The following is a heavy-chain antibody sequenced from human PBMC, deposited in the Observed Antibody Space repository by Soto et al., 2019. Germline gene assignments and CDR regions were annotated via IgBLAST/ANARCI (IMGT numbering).Heavy chain of an antibody. CDR2: IHDSGNT. J-gene: IGHJ5*02. CDR1: GGSVSIGDYL. CDR3: ARARGGDSGDYASLFDR. Sequence: SETLSLTCTVFGGSVSIGDYLWSWIRQRPGKGLEWIGYIHDSGNTYYNPSLKSRVTVSLDTSKNQFSLKVTSMTAADTAVYFCARARGGDSGDYASLFDRWGQGNLVTVSS. D-gene: IGHD4-17*01. V-gene: IGHV4-30-4*01.